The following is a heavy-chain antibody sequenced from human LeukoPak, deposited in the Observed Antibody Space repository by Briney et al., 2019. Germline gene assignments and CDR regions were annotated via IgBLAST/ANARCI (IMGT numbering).Heavy chain of an antibody. CDR3: ARGGGLDV. V-gene: IGHV3-7*03. CDR1: GFTFSSYW. J-gene: IGHJ6*02. CDR2: INHNGNVN. Sequence: GGSLRLSCAASGFTFSSYWMNWARQAPGRGLEWVASINHNGNVNYYVDSVKGRFTISRDNAKNSLYLQMSNLRAEDTAVYFCARGGGLDVWGQGATVTVSS. D-gene: IGHD3-16*01.